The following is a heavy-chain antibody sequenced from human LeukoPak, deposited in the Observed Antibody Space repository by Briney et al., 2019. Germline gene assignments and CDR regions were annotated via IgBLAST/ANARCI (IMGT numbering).Heavy chain of an antibody. V-gene: IGHV3-33*01. J-gene: IGHJ4*02. Sequence: PGRSLRLSCAASGFIFSTYGMHWVRQAPGKGLEWVAVIWHDGNNKYYADSVKGRFTISRDNSKDTLYLQMSSLRADDTAVYYCARAVGPFDYWGQGTLVTASS. CDR1: GFIFSTYG. D-gene: IGHD3-16*01. CDR2: IWHDGNNK. CDR3: ARAVGPFDY.